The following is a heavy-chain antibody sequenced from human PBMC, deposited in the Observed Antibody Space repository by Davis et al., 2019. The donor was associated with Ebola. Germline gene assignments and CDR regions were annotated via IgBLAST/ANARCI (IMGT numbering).Heavy chain of an antibody. D-gene: IGHD6-19*01. J-gene: IGHJ6*02. V-gene: IGHV3-74*01. CDR3: ARGVSGWYYYYYGMDV. CDR1: GFTFSDYW. Sequence: GESLKISCAASGFTFSDYWMTWVRQAPGKGLVWVSRINSDGSSTSYADSVKGRFTISRDNAKNTLYLQMNSLRAEDTAVYYCARGVSGWYYYYYGMDVWGQGTTVTVSS. CDR2: INSDGSST.